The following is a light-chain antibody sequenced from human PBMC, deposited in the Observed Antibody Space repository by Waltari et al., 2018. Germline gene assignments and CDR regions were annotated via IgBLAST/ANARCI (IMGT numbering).Light chain of an antibody. V-gene: IGLV2-14*03. CDR2: DVS. Sequence: QSALTQPASVSGSPGQSITISCTGTSSDVGRSNFVSWLQQHPGNAPKLVIHDVSDRPSGVSSGFSGSKSGNTASLTISGLQAEDEADYYCFSYTSFNTRVFGTGTKVTVL. CDR1: SSDVGRSNF. CDR3: FSYTSFNTRV. J-gene: IGLJ1*01.